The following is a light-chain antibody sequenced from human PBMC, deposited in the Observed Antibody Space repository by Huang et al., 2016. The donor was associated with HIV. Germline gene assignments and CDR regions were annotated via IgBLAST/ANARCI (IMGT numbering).Light chain of an antibody. J-gene: IGKJ4*01. CDR2: DAS. V-gene: IGKV3-11*01. CDR3: QHHTGWPT. Sequence: DIVLTQSPPPLSGYLGEAVTLACRASHNIDNQLAWYQVRPGQPPRLLIYDASTRVAGIPARFSGGGSGTIFTLTINNLQPDDFAVYVCQHHTGWPTFGGGSKVEV. CDR1: HNIDNQ.